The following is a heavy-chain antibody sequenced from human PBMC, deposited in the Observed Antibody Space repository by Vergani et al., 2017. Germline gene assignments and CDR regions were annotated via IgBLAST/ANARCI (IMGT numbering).Heavy chain of an antibody. D-gene: IGHD5-24*01. Sequence: QLQLQESGPGLVKPSETLSLTCTVSGGSISSSSYYWGWLRQPTGKGLEWIGSIYYSGSTYYNPSLKSRVTISVDTSKNQFSLQLSSVTAADTAVYYCARVRDGYNPNWFDPWGEGTLVSVS. J-gene: IGHJ5*02. V-gene: IGHV4-39*07. CDR2: IYYSGST. CDR3: ARVRDGYNPNWFDP. CDR1: GGSISSSSYY.